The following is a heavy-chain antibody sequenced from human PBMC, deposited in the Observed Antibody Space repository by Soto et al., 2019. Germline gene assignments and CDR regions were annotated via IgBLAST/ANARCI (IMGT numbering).Heavy chain of an antibody. CDR3: ARVDYYDSSGYYKPFDY. CDR1: GYTFTSYA. V-gene: IGHV1-3*01. J-gene: IGHJ4*02. D-gene: IGHD3-22*01. Sequence: ASVKVSCKASGYTFTSYAMHWVRQAPGQRLEWMGWINAGNGNTKYSQKFQGRVTITRDTSASTAYMELSSLRSEDTAVYYCARVDYYDSSGYYKPFDYWGQGTLVTVSS. CDR2: INAGNGNT.